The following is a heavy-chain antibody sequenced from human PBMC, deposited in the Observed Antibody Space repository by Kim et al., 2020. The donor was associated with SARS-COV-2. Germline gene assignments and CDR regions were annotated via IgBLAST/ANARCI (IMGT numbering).Heavy chain of an antibody. Sequence: SDTLSLTCTVSGGSISSGGYYWSWIRQHPGKGLEWIGYIYYSGSTYYNPSLKSRVTISVDTSKNQFSLKLSSVTAADTAVYYCARDSHYYDSSGYYSRYYYYGMDVWGQGTTVTVSS. V-gene: IGHV4-31*03. J-gene: IGHJ6*02. CDR2: IYYSGST. CDR1: GGSISSGGYY. CDR3: ARDSHYYDSSGYYSRYYYYGMDV. D-gene: IGHD3-22*01.